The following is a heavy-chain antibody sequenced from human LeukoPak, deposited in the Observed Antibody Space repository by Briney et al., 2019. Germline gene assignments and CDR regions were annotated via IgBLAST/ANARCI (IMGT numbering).Heavy chain of an antibody. D-gene: IGHD5-12*01. CDR3: AKINSGYEAYLDY. CDR2: ISGSGGST. J-gene: IGHJ4*02. V-gene: IGHV3-23*01. Sequence: QAGGSLILSCAASGFTFSSYAMSWVRQAPGKGLEWVSAISGSGGSTYYADSVKGRFTISRDNSKNTLYLQMNSLRAEDTAVYYCAKINSGYEAYLDYWGQGTLVTVSS. CDR1: GFTFSSYA.